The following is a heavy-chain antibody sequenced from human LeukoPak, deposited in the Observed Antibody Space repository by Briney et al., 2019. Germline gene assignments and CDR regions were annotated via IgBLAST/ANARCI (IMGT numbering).Heavy chain of an antibody. Sequence: ASVKVSCKASGYTFTGYYMHWVRQAPGQGLEGRGWINPNSGGTNYAQKFQGRVTMTRDTSISTAYMELSRLRSDDTAVYYCARGVSSVAAAGTGYWGQGTLVTVSS. J-gene: IGHJ4*02. D-gene: IGHD6-13*01. V-gene: IGHV1-2*02. CDR1: GYTFTGYY. CDR3: ARGVSSVAAAGTGY. CDR2: INPNSGGT.